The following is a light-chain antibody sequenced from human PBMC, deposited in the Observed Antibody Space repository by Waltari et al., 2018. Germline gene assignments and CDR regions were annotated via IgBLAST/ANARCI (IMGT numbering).Light chain of an antibody. CDR3: QQYNSWRT. CDR1: QSIARN. Sequence: EIVMTQSPPTLSVSPGERATLSCRASQSIARNLAWYQHKPGQAPRLIMYGASTRATGIPARISGSGSGTDFTLTISSLQSEDSAVYYCQQYNSWRTFGQGTKLEIK. CDR2: GAS. J-gene: IGKJ2*01. V-gene: IGKV3-15*01.